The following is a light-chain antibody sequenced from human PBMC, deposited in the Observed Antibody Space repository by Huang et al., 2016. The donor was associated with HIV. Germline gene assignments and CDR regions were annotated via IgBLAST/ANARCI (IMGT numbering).Light chain of an antibody. CDR2: DAS. V-gene: IGKV3-11*01. CDR3: QQRGDWPWT. CDR1: HSISSN. Sequence: EIVLTQSPVTLSLSPGERATLSCRASHSISSNLAWFQQKPGLAPRLLILDASNRATGIPARFSGSGSGTDFALTISSLEPEDFAVYYCQQRGDWPWTFGQGTKVEIK. J-gene: IGKJ1*01.